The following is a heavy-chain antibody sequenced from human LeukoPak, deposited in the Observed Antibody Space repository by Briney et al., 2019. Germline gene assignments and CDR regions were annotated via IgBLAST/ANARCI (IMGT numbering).Heavy chain of an antibody. J-gene: IGHJ4*02. V-gene: IGHV3-30*18. CDR1: GFTFSSYV. CDR2: ISYDGSKK. Sequence: PGGSLRLSCAASGFTFSSYVMHWVRQAPGKGLEWVAVISYDGSKKFYADSVKGRSTISRDNSKNTLYLQMNSLRTEDTAVYYCAKDSSAGDFYFDYWGQGTLVTVSS. CDR3: AKDSSAGDFYFDY. D-gene: IGHD7-27*01.